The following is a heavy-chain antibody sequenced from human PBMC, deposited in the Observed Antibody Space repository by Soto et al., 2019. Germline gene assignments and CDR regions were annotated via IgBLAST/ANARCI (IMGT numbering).Heavy chain of an antibody. CDR3: TRANWYSEY. D-gene: IGHD7-27*01. V-gene: IGHV4-59*11. J-gene: IGHJ4*02. Sequence: QVQLQESGPGLVKPSETLSLTCSVSGGSISNHYWIWIRQPPGKGLEWIGYIYYNGNTNYNPSLKSRVTMSVDTSRNHISLKLTTVTAADTAVYYCTRANWYSEYWGQGTLVTVSS. CDR1: GGSISNHY. CDR2: IYYNGNT.